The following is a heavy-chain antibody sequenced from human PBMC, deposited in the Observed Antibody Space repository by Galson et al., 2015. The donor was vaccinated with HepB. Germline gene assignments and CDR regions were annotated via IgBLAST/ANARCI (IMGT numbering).Heavy chain of an antibody. D-gene: IGHD3-22*01. Sequence: SLRLSCVASGGTFSTYAMHGVRQAPGKGLEWVAVISSDGSNKFYVASVKGRFTISRDNSKNTLFLQMNSLRVEDTAVYYCARAPHYYDSTDYPLYYYYYMDVWGKGTTVTVSS. CDR3: ARAPHYYDSTDYPLYYYYYMDV. J-gene: IGHJ6*03. V-gene: IGHV3-30-3*01. CDR2: ISSDGSNK. CDR1: GGTFSTYA.